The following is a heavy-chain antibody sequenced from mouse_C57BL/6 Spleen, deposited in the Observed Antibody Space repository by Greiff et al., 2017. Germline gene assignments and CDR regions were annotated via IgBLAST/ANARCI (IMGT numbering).Heavy chain of an antibody. CDR2: IYPGSGNT. Sequence: VQLQQSGPELVKPGASVKISCKASGYSFTSYYIHWVKQRPGQGLEWIGWIYPGSGNTKYNAKFKGRATLTADTSSSTAYMQLSSLTSEDSAVYYCAGNYDSIDYWGQGTTLTVSS. V-gene: IGHV1-66*01. CDR1: GYSFTSYY. CDR3: AGNYDSIDY. J-gene: IGHJ2*01. D-gene: IGHD2-4*01.